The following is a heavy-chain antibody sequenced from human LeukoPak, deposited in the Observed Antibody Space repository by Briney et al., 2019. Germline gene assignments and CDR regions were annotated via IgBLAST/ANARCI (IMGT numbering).Heavy chain of an antibody. CDR3: ARGRCSSTSCYTSVFDI. J-gene: IGHJ3*02. D-gene: IGHD2-2*02. CDR1: GGSISSGSYY. Sequence: SETLSLTCTVSGGSISSGSYYWSWIRQPAGKGLEWIGRIYTSGSTNYNPSLKSRVTMSVDTSKNQFSLKLSSVTAADTAVYYCARGRCSSTSCYTSVFDIWGQGTMVTVSS. CDR2: IYTSGST. V-gene: IGHV4-61*02.